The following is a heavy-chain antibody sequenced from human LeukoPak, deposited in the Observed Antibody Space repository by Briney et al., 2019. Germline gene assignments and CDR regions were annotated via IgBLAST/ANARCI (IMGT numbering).Heavy chain of an antibody. CDR3: ARDMAIFGVVIMAPDV. CDR1: GGSISSSSYY. V-gene: IGHV3-7*01. Sequence: ETLSLTCTVSGGSISSSSYYWGWIRQPPGKGLEWVANIKQDGSEKYYVDSVKGRFTISRDNAKNSLYLQMNSLRAEDTAVYYCARDMAIFGVVIMAPDVWGKGTTVTVSS. D-gene: IGHD3-3*01. CDR2: IKQDGSEK. J-gene: IGHJ6*04.